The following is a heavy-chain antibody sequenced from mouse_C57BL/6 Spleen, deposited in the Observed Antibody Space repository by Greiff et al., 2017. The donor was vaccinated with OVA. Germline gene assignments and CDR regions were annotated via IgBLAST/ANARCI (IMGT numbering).Heavy chain of an antibody. D-gene: IGHD1-1*01. CDR2: IDPEDGET. CDR1: GFNIKDYY. J-gene: IGHJ4*01. Sequence: VQLKESGAELVKPGASVKLSCTASGFNIKDYYMHWVKQRTEQGLEWIGRIDPEDGETKYAPKFQGTATITADTSSNTAYLQLSSLTSEDTAVYYCARSDYYGSSFYYAMDYWGQGTSVTVSS. V-gene: IGHV14-2*01. CDR3: ARSDYYGSSFYYAMDY.